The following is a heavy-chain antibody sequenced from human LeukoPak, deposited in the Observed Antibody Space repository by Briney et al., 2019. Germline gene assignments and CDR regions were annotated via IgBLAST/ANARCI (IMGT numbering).Heavy chain of an antibody. Sequence: GGSLRLSCVASGFTFENYWMHWVRQAPGKGPEWVANIKQDGSLEHYMDSVKGRFTVSRDNAKNSLILQMDSLRAEDTAVYYCARWTGVIDSWGQGTLVTVSS. CDR3: ARWTGVIDS. D-gene: IGHD2-21*01. CDR1: GFTFENYW. CDR2: IKQDGSLE. V-gene: IGHV3-7*01. J-gene: IGHJ4*02.